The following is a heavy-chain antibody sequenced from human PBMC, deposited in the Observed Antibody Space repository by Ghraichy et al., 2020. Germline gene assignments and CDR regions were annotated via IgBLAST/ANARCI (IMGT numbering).Heavy chain of an antibody. Sequence: GGSLRLSCAASGFTFSNYAMSWFRQAPGKGLEWVSAIRGSGVKTYYAESVKGRFTVSRDNSRDSLYLQMNSLRAEDTAVYYCAKEMDTMGWYSADYWGQGTLVTVSS. D-gene: IGHD6-19*01. CDR1: GFTFSNYA. J-gene: IGHJ4*02. CDR2: IRGSGVKT. CDR3: AKEMDTMGWYSADY. V-gene: IGHV3-23*01.